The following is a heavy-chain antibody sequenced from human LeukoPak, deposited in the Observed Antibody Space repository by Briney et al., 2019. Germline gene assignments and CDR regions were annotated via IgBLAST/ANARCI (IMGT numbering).Heavy chain of an antibody. V-gene: IGHV4-39*07. CDR1: GGSISSSSYY. J-gene: IGHJ4*02. Sequence: PSETLSLTCTVSGGSISSSSYYWGWIRQPPGKGLEWIGSIYYSGSTYYNPSLKSRVTISVDTSKNQFSLKLSSVTAADTAVYYCARGERITMVRGVIIKANYYWGQGTLVTVSS. D-gene: IGHD3-10*01. CDR3: ARGERITMVRGVIIKANYY. CDR2: IYYSGST.